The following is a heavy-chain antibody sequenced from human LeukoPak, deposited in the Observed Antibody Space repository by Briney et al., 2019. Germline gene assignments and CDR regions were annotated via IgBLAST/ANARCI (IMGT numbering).Heavy chain of an antibody. Sequence: GGSLRLSCTASGFTFSSYSMNWVRQAPGQGLEWVSYISSSSSTIYYADSVKGRFTISRDNAKNSLYLQMNSLRADDTAVYYCARLIVVVPAATFDYWGQGTLVTVSS. CDR2: ISSSSSTI. V-gene: IGHV3-48*01. J-gene: IGHJ4*02. CDR3: ARLIVVVPAATFDY. CDR1: GFTFSSYS. D-gene: IGHD2-2*01.